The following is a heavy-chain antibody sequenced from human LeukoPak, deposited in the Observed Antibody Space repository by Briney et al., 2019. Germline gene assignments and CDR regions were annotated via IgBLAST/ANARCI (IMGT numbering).Heavy chain of an antibody. D-gene: IGHD1-1*01. V-gene: IGHV4-31*03. CDR3: ARLRRMERPAAHYFDY. Sequence: SETLSLTCTVSGVSISSGGYYWSWIRQHPGKGLEWIGYIYYSGSTYYNPSLKSRVTISVDTSKNQFSLKLSSVTAADTAVYYCARLRRMERPAAHYFDYWGQGTLVTVSS. CDR1: GVSISSGGYY. CDR2: IYYSGST. J-gene: IGHJ4*02.